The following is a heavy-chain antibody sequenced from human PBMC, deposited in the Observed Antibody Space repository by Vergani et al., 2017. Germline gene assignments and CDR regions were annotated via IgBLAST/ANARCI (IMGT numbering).Heavy chain of an antibody. CDR2: ISGSGGRT. Sequence: EVQLLESGGALVQPGGSLRLSCAASGFTFSNYAFSWVRQAPGKGLEWVSVISGSGGRTYYADSVKGRFTISRDNSKNTLYLQMHSLRAEDTAVYYCAKDPREGWLQFSSLYFDYWGQGTLVTVSS. V-gene: IGHV3-23*01. CDR1: GFTFSNYA. CDR3: AKDPREGWLQFSSLYFDY. D-gene: IGHD5-24*01. J-gene: IGHJ4*02.